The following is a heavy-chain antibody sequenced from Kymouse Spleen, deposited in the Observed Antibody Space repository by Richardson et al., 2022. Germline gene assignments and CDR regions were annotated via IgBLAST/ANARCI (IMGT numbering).Heavy chain of an antibody. CDR1: GFTFSSYS. D-gene: IGHD3-3*01. CDR3: AREVYDFWSGYNHYYGMDV. J-gene: IGHJ6*02. Sequence: EVQLVESGGGLVKPGGSLRLSCAASGFTFSSYSMNWVRQAPGKGLEWVSSISSSSSYIYYADSVKGRFTISRDNAKNSLYLQMNSLRAEDTAVYYCAREVYDFWSGYNHYYGMDVWGQGTTVTVSS. V-gene: IGHV3-21*03. CDR2: ISSSSSYI.